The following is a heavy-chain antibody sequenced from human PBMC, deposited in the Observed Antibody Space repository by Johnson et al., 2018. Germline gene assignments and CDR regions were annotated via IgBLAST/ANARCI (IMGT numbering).Heavy chain of an antibody. J-gene: IGHJ4*02. D-gene: IGHD3-10*01. V-gene: IGHV3-48*02. CDR1: GFTFSSYS. Sequence: VQLVQSGGGLTQPGGSRRLSCAASGFTFSSYSMYWLRQAPGKGLEWISYISNTGSAIYYADSVKGRFTVSRDNAKNSLFLHMNSLREEDTAGFYCARDKGLRGLLQYWGQGTLVAVSS. CDR2: ISNTGSAI. CDR3: ARDKGLRGLLQY.